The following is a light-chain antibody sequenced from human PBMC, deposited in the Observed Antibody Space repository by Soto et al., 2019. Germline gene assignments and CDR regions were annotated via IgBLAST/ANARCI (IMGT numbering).Light chain of an antibody. J-gene: IGKJ1*01. CDR3: QQYNSDPWT. V-gene: IGKV1-5*03. Sequence: DIQMTQSPSTLSASVGDRVTNTCRASQTISTWLAWYQQKQGKAPKLLIYKASSLESGDPSSFSGGGSGTEFSLTITSLQPDDFATYYCQQYNSDPWTFGQGTKVEIK. CDR2: KAS. CDR1: QTISTW.